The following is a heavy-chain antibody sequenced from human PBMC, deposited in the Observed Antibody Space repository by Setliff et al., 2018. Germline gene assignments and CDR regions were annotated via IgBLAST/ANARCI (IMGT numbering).Heavy chain of an antibody. D-gene: IGHD3-3*01. CDR1: GFTFSIYS. Sequence: PGGSLRLSCAASGFTFSIYSMSWVRQAPGKGLGWVALISATGGATYYADSVKGRFTIFRDNSKNSLYLQMNDLRAEDTAVYYCAKDLASWSPDRWGLGTLVTVSS. CDR2: ISATGGAT. CDR3: AKDLASWSPDR. V-gene: IGHV3-23*01. J-gene: IGHJ4*02.